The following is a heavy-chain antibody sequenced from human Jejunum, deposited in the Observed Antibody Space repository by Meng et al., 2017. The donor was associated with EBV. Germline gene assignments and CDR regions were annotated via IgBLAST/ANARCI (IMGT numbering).Heavy chain of an antibody. CDR2: VSGSGGNT. CDR3: AKLLKY. CDR1: GFPFSSYS. V-gene: IGHV3-23*01. Sequence: VQLLESGGGLVPLGGSLRLSCAASGFPFSSYSMSWVRQAPGKGLEWVSTVSGSGGNTYYADSVKGRFTISRDISKNTLYLQMNSLTAEDTAIYYCAKLLKYWGQGTLVTVSS. J-gene: IGHJ4*02.